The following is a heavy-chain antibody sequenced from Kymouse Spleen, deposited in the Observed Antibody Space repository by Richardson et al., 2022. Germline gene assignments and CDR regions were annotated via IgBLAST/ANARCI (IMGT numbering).Heavy chain of an antibody. V-gene: IGHV4-61*01. CDR3: ARESYYYGRGVDY. Sequence: QVQLQESGPGLVKPSETLSLTCTVSGGSVSSGSYYWSWIRQPPGKGLEWIGYIYYSGSTNYNPSLKSRVTISVDTSKNQFSLKLSSVTAADTAVYYCARESYYYGRGVDYWGQGTLVTVSS. J-gene: IGHJ4*02. CDR1: GGSVSSGSYY. CDR2: IYYSGST. D-gene: IGHD3-10*01.